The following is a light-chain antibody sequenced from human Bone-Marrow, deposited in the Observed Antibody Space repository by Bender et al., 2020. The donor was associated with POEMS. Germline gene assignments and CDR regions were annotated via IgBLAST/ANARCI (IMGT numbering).Light chain of an antibody. Sequence: QSALTQPASVSGSPGQSITISCTGTIIDVGTYSLVSWYQQRPAKAPKLMIYDVSNRPSGVANRFSGSKSGNTASLTISGLQAEDEADYYCSSYAGPSTNYVFGTGTKVTVL. CDR3: SSYAGPSTNYV. V-gene: IGLV2-23*02. CDR1: IIDVGTYSL. CDR2: DVS. J-gene: IGLJ1*01.